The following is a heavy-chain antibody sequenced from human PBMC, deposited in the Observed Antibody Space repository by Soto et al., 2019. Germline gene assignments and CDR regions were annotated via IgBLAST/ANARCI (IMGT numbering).Heavy chain of an antibody. J-gene: IGHJ4*02. CDR2: IYHSGTT. V-gene: IGHV4-38-2*01. Sequence: SETLSLTCAVSGDSISNGYHWAWIRQPPGKGLEWVASIYHSGTTYYNPSLTSRVIISVDTSKNQFSLKLSSVTAAASAVYYCARTDNVEYYPYLGQGTLVTVSS. D-gene: IGHD3-16*01. CDR1: GDSISNGYH. CDR3: ARTDNVEYYPY.